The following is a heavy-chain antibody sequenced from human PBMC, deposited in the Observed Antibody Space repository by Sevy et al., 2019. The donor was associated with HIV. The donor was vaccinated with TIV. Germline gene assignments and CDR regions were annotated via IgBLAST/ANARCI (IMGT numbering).Heavy chain of an antibody. Sequence: SETLSLTCAVYGGSFSGYYWSWIRQPPGKGLEWIGEINHSGSTNYNPSLKSRVTISVDTSKNQFSLKLSSVTAADTAVYYCAGGLRNYYYYYGMDVWGQGTTVTVSS. J-gene: IGHJ6*02. CDR3: AGGLRNYYYYYGMDV. V-gene: IGHV4-34*01. CDR2: INHSGST. CDR1: GGSFSGYY.